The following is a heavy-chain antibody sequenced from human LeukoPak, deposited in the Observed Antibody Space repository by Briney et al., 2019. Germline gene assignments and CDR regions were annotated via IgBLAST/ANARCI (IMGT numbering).Heavy chain of an antibody. Sequence: GGSLRLSCAASGFTFSSYAMSWVRQAPGKGLEWVSATSGSGGSTYYADSVKGRFTISRDNSKNTLYLQMNSLRAEDTAVYYCAKDLGITMVRGVSPFDYWGQGTLVTVSS. D-gene: IGHD3-10*01. V-gene: IGHV3-23*01. CDR3: AKDLGITMVRGVSPFDY. CDR2: TSGSGGST. CDR1: GFTFSSYA. J-gene: IGHJ4*02.